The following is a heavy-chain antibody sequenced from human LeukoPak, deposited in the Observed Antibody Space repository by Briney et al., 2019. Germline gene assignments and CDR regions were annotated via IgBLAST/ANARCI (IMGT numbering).Heavy chain of an antibody. CDR2: INPNSGDT. D-gene: IGHD2-15*01. CDR3: ARVYSIRSFDY. J-gene: IGHJ4*02. Sequence: VASVKVSFKASGYTFTGYYMHWVRQAPGQGLEWIGWINPNSGDTNYAQKFQGRVTMTRDTSIDTAYMELTRLTSDDTAVYYCARVYSIRSFDYWGQGTLVTVSS. CDR1: GYTFTGYY. V-gene: IGHV1-2*02.